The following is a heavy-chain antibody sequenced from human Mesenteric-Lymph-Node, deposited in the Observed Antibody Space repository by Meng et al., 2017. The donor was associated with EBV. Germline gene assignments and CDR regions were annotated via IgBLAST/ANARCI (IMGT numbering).Heavy chain of an antibody. CDR2: INHSGGT. CDR1: RDFFSGYF. J-gene: IGHJ4*02. Sequence: VQFHNWGAGLLKPSETLSRTCAVYRDFFSGYFRSGIRQPPGKGVEWIGEINHSGGTNYTPSLESRVTISVDASKNQFSLKLRSVTAADTAVYYCARGGGVLTPLDYWGQGGLVTVSS. D-gene: IGHD4-23*01. V-gene: IGHV4-34*01. CDR3: ARGGGVLTPLDY.